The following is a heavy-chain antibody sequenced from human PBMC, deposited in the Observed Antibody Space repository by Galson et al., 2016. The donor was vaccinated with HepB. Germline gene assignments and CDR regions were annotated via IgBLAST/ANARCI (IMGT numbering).Heavy chain of an antibody. D-gene: IGHD3-9*01. CDR1: GFTFSSYA. Sequence: SLRLSCAASGFTFSSYAMHWVRQAPGKGLEWVAVISYDGSHKYHAASVRGRFTISRDNSKNTLSLQMNSLRAEDTAVYYCAKNDILAGYSAFDYWGQGTLVTVSS. J-gene: IGHJ4*02. CDR3: AKNDILAGYSAFDY. V-gene: IGHV3-30*18. CDR2: ISYDGSHK.